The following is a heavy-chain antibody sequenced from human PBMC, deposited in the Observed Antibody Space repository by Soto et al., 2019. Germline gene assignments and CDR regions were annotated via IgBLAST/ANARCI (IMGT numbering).Heavy chain of an antibody. V-gene: IGHV1-46*01. CDR2: IYPRGGST. CDR1: GYNFTSHY. D-gene: IGHD3-22*01. Sequence: ASVKVSCKTSGYNFTSHYIHWVRQAPGQRLESMGIIYPRGGSTIYAQKFQGKVTMTRDTSTHTLYMELSSLRSEDTAIYYCARVGYSSTGTTLHFHGLDVWGQGTTGTVSS. J-gene: IGHJ6*02. CDR3: ARVGYSSTGTTLHFHGLDV.